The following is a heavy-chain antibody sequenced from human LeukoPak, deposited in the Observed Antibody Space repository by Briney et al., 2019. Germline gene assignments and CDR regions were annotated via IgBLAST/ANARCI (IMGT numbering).Heavy chain of an antibody. J-gene: IGHJ4*02. CDR1: GFTFSDFA. CDR2: ISSSGSTI. CDR3: ARDWYYYDSSGYAEQFDY. V-gene: IGHV3-11*01. Sequence: GGSLRLSCAASGFTFSDFAMSWVRQAPGKGLEWVSYISSSGSTIYYADSVKGRFTISRDNAKNSLYLQMNSLRAEDTAVYYCARDWYYYDSSGYAEQFDYWGQGTLVTVSS. D-gene: IGHD3-22*01.